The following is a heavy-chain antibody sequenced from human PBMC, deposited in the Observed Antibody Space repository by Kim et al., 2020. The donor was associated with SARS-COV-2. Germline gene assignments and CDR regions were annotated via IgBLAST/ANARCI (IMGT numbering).Heavy chain of an antibody. CDR1: GFTFSDFA. D-gene: IGHD1-26*01. Sequence: GGSLRLSCAASGFTFSDFAMSWIRQAPGKGLEWLSYISGSGRAIYYADSVKGRFTISRDNAKNSLYLQMNSLRVDDTAVYYCAKGSLWEGDYWGQGTLVTVSS. CDR2: ISGSGRAI. CDR3: AKGSLWEGDY. J-gene: IGHJ4*02. V-gene: IGHV3-11*01.